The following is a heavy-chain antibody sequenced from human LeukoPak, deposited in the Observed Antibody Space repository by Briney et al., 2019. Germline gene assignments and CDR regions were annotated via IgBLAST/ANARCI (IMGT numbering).Heavy chain of an antibody. Sequence: GGSLRLSCAASGFTFSSYSMNWVRQAPGKGLEWVSSISSSSSYIYYADSVKGRFTISRDNAKNSLYLQMNSLRAEDTAVYYCARDLPAYCGGDCPDAFDIWGQGTMVTVSS. CDR1: GFTFSSYS. CDR2: ISSSSSYI. CDR3: ARDLPAYCGGDCPDAFDI. V-gene: IGHV3-21*01. J-gene: IGHJ3*02. D-gene: IGHD2-21*01.